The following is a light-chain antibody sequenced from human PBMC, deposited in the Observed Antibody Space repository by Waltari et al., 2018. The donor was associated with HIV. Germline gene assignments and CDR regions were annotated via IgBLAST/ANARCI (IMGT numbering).Light chain of an antibody. CDR3: QQSYSSPPT. CDR2: AAF. CDR1: QRISSY. Sequence: DIQMTQSPSSLSASVGDRVNITCRASQRISSYLHWYQQKPGKAPKLLISAAFNLQSGVPSRFSGGRSVTDFTLTIGSLQVEDLATYYCQQSYSSPPTFGQGTNLEIK. J-gene: IGKJ2*01. V-gene: IGKV1-39*01.